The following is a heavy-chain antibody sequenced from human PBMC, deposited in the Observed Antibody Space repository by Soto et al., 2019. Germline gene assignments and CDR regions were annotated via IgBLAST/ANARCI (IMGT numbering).Heavy chain of an antibody. D-gene: IGHD2-2*01. CDR2: IDPIDSYT. CDR3: ARRYCSSDSCPRNYYGMDV. J-gene: IGHJ6*02. V-gene: IGHV5-10-1*01. Sequence: GESLKISCQGSGYNFASYWISWVRQMPGKGLEWMGRIDPIDSYTNYSPSFQGHVTISADKSISTAYLQWSSLKASDTAMYYCARRYCSSDSCPRNYYGMDVWGQGTTVTVSS. CDR1: GYNFASYW.